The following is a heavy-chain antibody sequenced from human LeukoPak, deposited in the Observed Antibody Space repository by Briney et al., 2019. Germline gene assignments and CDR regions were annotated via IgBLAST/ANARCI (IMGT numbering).Heavy chain of an antibody. D-gene: IGHD3-22*01. J-gene: IGHJ4*02. CDR2: ISYDGSNK. Sequence: GRSLRLSCAASGYTFSSYAMHWVRQAPGKGLEWVAVISYDGSNKYYADSVKGRFTISRDNSKNTLYLQMNSLRAEDTAVYYCARDGHYYDSSGYYSLDYWGQGTLVTVSS. V-gene: IGHV3-30*04. CDR1: GYTFSSYA. CDR3: ARDGHYYDSSGYYSLDY.